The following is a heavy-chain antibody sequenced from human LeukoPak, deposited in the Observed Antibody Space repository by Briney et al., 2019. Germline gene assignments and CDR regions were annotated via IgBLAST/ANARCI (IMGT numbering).Heavy chain of an antibody. J-gene: IGHJ4*02. Sequence: GGSLRLSCAASGFTFSSYAMHWVRQAPGKGLEWVAVISYDGSNKYYADSVKGRFTISRDNSKNTLYLQMNSLRAEDTAVYYCARDSRSGGNSGATPDYWGQGALVTVSS. D-gene: IGHD4-23*01. CDR2: ISYDGSNK. CDR1: GFTFSSYA. V-gene: IGHV3-30-3*01. CDR3: ARDSRSGGNSGATPDY.